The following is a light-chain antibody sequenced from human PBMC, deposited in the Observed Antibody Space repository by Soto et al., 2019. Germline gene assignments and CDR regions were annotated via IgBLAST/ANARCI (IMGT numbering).Light chain of an antibody. V-gene: IGKV3-11*01. Sequence: EIVLTQSPATLSLSPGERATLSCRASQSVSSYLAWYQQKPCQAPRLLIYDASSRATGIPARFSGSGSGTDFAVTISSLEAEDFAFYYCQQRSNWPRLTFGGGKKVEIK. J-gene: IGKJ4*01. CDR2: DAS. CDR3: QQRSNWPRLT. CDR1: QSVSSY.